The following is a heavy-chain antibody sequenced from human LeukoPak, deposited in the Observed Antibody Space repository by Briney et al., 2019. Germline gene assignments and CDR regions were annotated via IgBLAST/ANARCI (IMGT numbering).Heavy chain of an antibody. D-gene: IGHD1-1*01. V-gene: IGHV3-21*01. CDR1: GFTFSSHN. Sequence: GGSLRLSCAASGFTFSSHNMNWVRQAPMKGLEWVSSIGSDGSYIYYADSVQGRFTISRDNAKNSLYLQMNSLTAEDTAVYYCARKMKTGDRVGTFDIWGQGTMVTVSS. CDR2: IGSDGSYI. J-gene: IGHJ3*02. CDR3: ARKMKTGDRVGTFDI.